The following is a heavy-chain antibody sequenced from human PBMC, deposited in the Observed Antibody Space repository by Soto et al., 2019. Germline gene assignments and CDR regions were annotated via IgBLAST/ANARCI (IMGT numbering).Heavy chain of an antibody. V-gene: IGHV3-23*01. CDR1: GFTFSSYA. CDR2: ISGSGGST. D-gene: IGHD3-9*01. Sequence: GGSLRLSCAASGFTFSSYAMSWVRQAPGKGLEWVSAISGSGGSTYYADSVKGRFTISRDNSKNTLYLQMNSLRAEDTAVYYCANAPLRYFDWLPPDFDYWGQGTLVTVSS. CDR3: ANAPLRYFDWLPPDFDY. J-gene: IGHJ4*02.